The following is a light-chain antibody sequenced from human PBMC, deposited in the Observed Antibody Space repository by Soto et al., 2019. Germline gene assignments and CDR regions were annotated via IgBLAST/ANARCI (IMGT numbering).Light chain of an antibody. CDR3: LSYSGTTTI. V-gene: IGLV2-8*01. CDR2: EVS. CDR1: SSDVGGYNF. Sequence: QSALTQPPSASGSPGQSVTISCTGTSSDVGGYNFVSWYQQYPGNTPKLLIYEVSKRPSGVPYRFSGSKSGNMAFLTVSGLQAEDEADYYCLSYSGTTTIFGTGTKVTVL. J-gene: IGLJ1*01.